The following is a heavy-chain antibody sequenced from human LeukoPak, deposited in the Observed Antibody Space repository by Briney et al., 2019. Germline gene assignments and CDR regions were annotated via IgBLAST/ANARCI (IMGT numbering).Heavy chain of an antibody. CDR2: ISSSSSYI. Sequence: GGSLRLSCAASGFTFSSYSMDWVRQAPGKGLEWVSSISSSSSYIYYADSVKGRFTISRDNAKNSLYLQMNSLRAEDTAVYYCARAYRGYSYGPAGYWGQGTLVTVSS. D-gene: IGHD5-18*01. CDR3: ARAYRGYSYGPAGY. V-gene: IGHV3-21*01. J-gene: IGHJ4*02. CDR1: GFTFSSYS.